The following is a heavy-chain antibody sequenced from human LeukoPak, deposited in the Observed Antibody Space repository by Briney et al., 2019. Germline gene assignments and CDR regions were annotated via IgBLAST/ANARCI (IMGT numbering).Heavy chain of an antibody. Sequence: PGGSLRLSCVVSGFTLTDHGMHWVRQAPGKGLEWLAVISNDGSNKYYADSVKGRFTISRDSYRDTLYLQMNSLRAEDTAVYYCARDRSSGQRYFDLWGRGTLVTVSS. J-gene: IGHJ2*01. CDR2: ISNDGSNK. CDR1: GFTLTDHG. CDR3: ARDRSSGQRYFDL. D-gene: IGHD6-19*01. V-gene: IGHV3-30*03.